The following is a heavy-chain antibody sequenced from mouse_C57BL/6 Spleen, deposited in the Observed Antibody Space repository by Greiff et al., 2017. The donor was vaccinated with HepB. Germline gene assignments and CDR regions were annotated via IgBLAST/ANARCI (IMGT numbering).Heavy chain of an antibody. V-gene: IGHV5-4*01. CDR3: AREGRDYAMDY. Sequence: GQVVESGGGLVKPGGSLKLSCAASGFTFSSYAMSWVRQTPEKRLEWVATISDGGSYTYYPDNVKGRFTISRDNAKNNLYLQMSHLKSEDTAMYYCAREGRDYAMDYWGQGTSVTVSS. CDR1: GFTFSSYA. CDR2: ISDGGSYT. J-gene: IGHJ4*01. D-gene: IGHD6-1*01.